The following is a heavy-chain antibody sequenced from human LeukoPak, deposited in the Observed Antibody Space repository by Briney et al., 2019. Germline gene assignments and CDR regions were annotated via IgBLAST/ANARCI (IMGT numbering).Heavy chain of an antibody. J-gene: IGHJ4*02. D-gene: IGHD6-13*01. CDR2: MNPNSGNT. Sequence: ASVKVSCKASGYTFTSYDINWVRQAPGQGLEWMGWMNPNSGNTGYAQKFQGRVTMARNTSISTAYMELSSLRSEDTAVYYCAREGYSSSWYASSDYWGQGTLVTVSS. CDR3: AREGYSSSWYASSDY. CDR1: GYTFTSYD. V-gene: IGHV1-8*01.